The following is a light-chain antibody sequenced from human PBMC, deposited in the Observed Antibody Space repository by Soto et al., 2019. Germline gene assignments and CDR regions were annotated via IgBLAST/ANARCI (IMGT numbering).Light chain of an antibody. CDR1: SGSVSTSYY. J-gene: IGLJ2*01. CDR3: VLYMGSVV. CDR2: STN. V-gene: IGLV8-61*01. Sequence: QTVVTQEPSFSVSPGRTVTLTCGLSSGSVSTSYYPSWYQQTPGQAPRTLIYSTNTRSSGVPDRFSGSILGNKAALTITGAQADDESDYYCVLYMGSVVFGGGTKLTVL.